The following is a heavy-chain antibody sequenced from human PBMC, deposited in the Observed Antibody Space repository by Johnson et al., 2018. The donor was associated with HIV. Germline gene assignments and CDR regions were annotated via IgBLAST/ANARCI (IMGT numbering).Heavy chain of an antibody. CDR1: GFTFSSYG. CDR3: ARRSSLDI. D-gene: IGHD3-16*01. V-gene: IGHV3-30*02. Sequence: QVQLVESGGGVVQPGGSLRLSCAASGFTFSSYGMHWVRQAPGKGLEWVAFIRYDGSNKYYADSVKGRFTISRDNSQNKLYLQTNSLRAEDTAVYYCARRSSLDIWGQGTMVTVSS. CDR2: IRYDGSNK. J-gene: IGHJ3*02.